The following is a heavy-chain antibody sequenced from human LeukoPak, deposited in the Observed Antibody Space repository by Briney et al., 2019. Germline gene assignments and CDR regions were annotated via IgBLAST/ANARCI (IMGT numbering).Heavy chain of an antibody. Sequence: SETLSLTCSVSGGSLSNYYWSWVRQPPGKGREWIGKIYYSGNTNYSPSLESRVTISVDTSKNQFSLMLPSVTAADTAVYYCARVGRSWNWGTWFDSWGQGTLVTVSS. CDR1: GGSLSNYY. CDR2: IYYSGNT. J-gene: IGHJ5*01. D-gene: IGHD1-7*01. CDR3: ARVGRSWNWGTWFDS. V-gene: IGHV4-59*01.